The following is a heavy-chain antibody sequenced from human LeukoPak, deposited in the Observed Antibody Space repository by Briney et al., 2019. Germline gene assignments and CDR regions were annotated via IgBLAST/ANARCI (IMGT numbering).Heavy chain of an antibody. Sequence: GGSLRLSCAASGFTFSSSGIHWVRQAPGKGLEWVAVISYDGFSKYYADSVKGRFTISRDNSKNTLYLQMNSLRADDTAVYYCAKDRRRDGFTFAFDIWGQGTMVTVSS. D-gene: IGHD5-24*01. V-gene: IGHV3-30*18. CDR1: GFTFSSSG. CDR2: ISYDGFSK. J-gene: IGHJ3*02. CDR3: AKDRRRDGFTFAFDI.